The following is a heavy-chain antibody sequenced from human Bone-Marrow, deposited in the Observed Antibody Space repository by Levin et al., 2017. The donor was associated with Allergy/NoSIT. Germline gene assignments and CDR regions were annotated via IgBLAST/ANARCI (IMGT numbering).Heavy chain of an antibody. CDR2: ISGSGGST. D-gene: IGHD2-2*01. J-gene: IGHJ6*02. CDR1: GFTFSSYA. V-gene: IGHV3-23*01. CDR3: AKREYQYYGMDV. Sequence: GESLKISCAASGFTFSSYAMSWVRQAPGKGLEWVSAISGSGGSTYYADSVKGRFTISRDNSKNTLYLQMNSLRAEDTAVYYCAKREYQYYGMDVWGQGTTVTVSS.